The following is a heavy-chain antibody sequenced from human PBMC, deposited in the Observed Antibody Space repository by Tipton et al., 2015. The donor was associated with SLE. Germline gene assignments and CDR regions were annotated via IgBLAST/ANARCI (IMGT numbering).Heavy chain of an antibody. J-gene: IGHJ6*03. D-gene: IGHD2-2*01. CDR3: ARGRPVIVVVPAAPRYDYMDV. CDR1: GFTFSDYS. Sequence: LRLSCAASGFTFSDYSMSWIRQPPGKGLEWIGEINHSGSTNYNPSLKSRVTISVDTSKNQFSLKLSSVTAADTAVYYCARGRPVIVVVPAAPRYDYMDVWGKGTTVTVSS. CDR2: INHSGST. V-gene: IGHV4-34*01.